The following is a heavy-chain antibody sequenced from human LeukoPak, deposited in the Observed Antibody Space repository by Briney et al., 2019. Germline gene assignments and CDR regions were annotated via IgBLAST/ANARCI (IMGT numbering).Heavy chain of an antibody. CDR1: GYIFTGYY. CDR2: INPNSGGT. V-gene: IGHV1-2*06. J-gene: IGHJ4*02. D-gene: IGHD1-7*01. Sequence: ASVKLSCKASGYIFTGYYIHWVRQAPGQGLEWMGRINPNSGGTNSAQNFRGRVTMTRDTSISTAYLELHGLRSDDTAVYYCARDLETNWNYDVAYWGQGTLVSVSS. CDR3: ARDLETNWNYDVAY.